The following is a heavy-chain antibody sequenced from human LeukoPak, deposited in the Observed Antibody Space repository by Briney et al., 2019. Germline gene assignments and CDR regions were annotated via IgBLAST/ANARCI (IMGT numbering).Heavy chain of an antibody. CDR1: GFTVSSNY. D-gene: IGHD6-13*01. Sequence: PGGSLRLSCAVSGFTVSSNYMSWVRQPPGKGLEWVSGIYTGGSTYSADSVKGRFTISRDNSKNTLYLQMNSLRGEDTAVFYCAKVRSSSWYGDPFDYWGQGTLVTVSS. CDR2: IYTGGST. J-gene: IGHJ4*02. V-gene: IGHV3-53*05. CDR3: AKVRSSSWYGDPFDY.